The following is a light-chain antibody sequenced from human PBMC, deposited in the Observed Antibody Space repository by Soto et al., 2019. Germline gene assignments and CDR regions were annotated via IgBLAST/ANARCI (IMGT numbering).Light chain of an antibody. CDR3: QSYNNIIGV. CDR1: SGDIGGYNY. J-gene: IGLJ2*01. Sequence: QSALTQPASVSGSPGQSITISCTGTSGDIGGYNYVSWYQQHPGKAPKLLISEVTNRPSGVSNRFSGSKSGNTASLTISGLLAEDEADYYCQSYNNIIGVFGGGTKLTVL. V-gene: IGLV2-14*01. CDR2: EVT.